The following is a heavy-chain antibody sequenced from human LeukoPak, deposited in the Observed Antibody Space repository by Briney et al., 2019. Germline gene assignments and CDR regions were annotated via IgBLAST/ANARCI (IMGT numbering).Heavy chain of an antibody. J-gene: IGHJ4*02. D-gene: IGHD6-19*01. CDR2: IYYSGST. Sequence: SQSLSLTRTVSAPSISSGGADWGCIRQHPGRGLGWFVSIYYSGSTYYNPPLKSRVTISVDTSKNQFSLKLSSVAAADAAVYYCASRDIAGAGPFDYWGQGTLVTVSS. CDR1: APSISSGGAD. V-gene: IGHV4-31*02. CDR3: ASRDIAGAGPFDY.